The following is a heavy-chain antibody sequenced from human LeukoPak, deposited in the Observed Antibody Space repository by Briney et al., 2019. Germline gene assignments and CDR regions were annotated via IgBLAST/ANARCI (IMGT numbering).Heavy chain of an antibody. Sequence: QPGGSLRLSCAASQFSFSTYAMSWVRQAPGKGLEWVSSIRSGGNTYYADSVKGRFTISRDNSKNTLFLQLNSLRAEDTAVYFCSKDFTVTTVAYFHYWGQGTLVTVSP. CDR2: IRSGGNT. V-gene: IGHV3-23*01. J-gene: IGHJ1*01. CDR1: QFSFSTYA. D-gene: IGHD4-17*01. CDR3: SKDFTVTTVAYFHY.